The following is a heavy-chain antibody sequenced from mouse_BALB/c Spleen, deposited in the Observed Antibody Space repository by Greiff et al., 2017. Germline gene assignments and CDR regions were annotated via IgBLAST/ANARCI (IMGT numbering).Heavy chain of an antibody. CDR2: INPSNGGT. V-gene: IGHV1S81*02. CDR3: TRWGIRGYYFDY. J-gene: IGHJ2*01. CDR1: GYTFTSYY. D-gene: IGHD1-1*01. Sequence: QVQLQQPGAELVKPGASVKLSCKASGYTFTSYYMYWVKQRPGQGLEWIGGINPSNGGTNFNEKFKSKATLTLDKSSSTAYMQLSSLTSEDSAVYYCTRWGIRGYYFDYWGQGTTLTVSS.